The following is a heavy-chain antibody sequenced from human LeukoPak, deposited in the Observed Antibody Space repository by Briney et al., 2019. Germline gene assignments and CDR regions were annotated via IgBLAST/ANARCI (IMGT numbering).Heavy chain of an antibody. CDR1: GGSSSSGDYY. V-gene: IGHV4-30-4*08. J-gene: IGHJ4*02. Sequence: SETLSLTCTVSGGSSSSGDYYWSWIRQPPGKGLEWIGYIYYSGSTYYNPSLKSRVTISVDTSKNQFSLKLSSVTAADTAVYYCVRETWELLFDYWGQGTLVTVSS. CDR3: VRETWELLFDY. CDR2: IYYSGST. D-gene: IGHD1-26*01.